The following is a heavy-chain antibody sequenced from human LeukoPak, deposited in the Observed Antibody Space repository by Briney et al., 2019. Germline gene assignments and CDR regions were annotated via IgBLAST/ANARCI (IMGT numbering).Heavy chain of an antibody. J-gene: IGHJ6*03. CDR1: GGSISSYY. V-gene: IGHV4-4*07. CDR3: AREGSDYYGSGSYYRSYYYYMDV. Sequence: TSETLSLTCTVSGGSISSYYWSWIRQPPGKGLEWIGRIYTSGSTNYNPSLKSRVTMSVDTSKNQFSLKLSSVTAADTAVYYCAREGSDYYGSGSYYRSYYYYMDVWGKGTTVTISS. CDR2: IYTSGST. D-gene: IGHD3-10*01.